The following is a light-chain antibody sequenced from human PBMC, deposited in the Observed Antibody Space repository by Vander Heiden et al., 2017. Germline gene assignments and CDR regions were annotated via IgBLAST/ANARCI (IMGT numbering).Light chain of an antibody. CDR3: NSRDTSGDHVV. J-gene: IGLJ2*01. V-gene: IGLV3-19*01. Sequence: SSELTQEPAVSVALGQTVRITCQGDRLRHYYASWYQQKPGQAPLLVIYGNNNRPSGIPDRYSGSSSGDTTSLTITWAQARDEADYYCNSRDTSGDHVVFGGGTKLTVL. CDR1: RLRHYY. CDR2: GNN.